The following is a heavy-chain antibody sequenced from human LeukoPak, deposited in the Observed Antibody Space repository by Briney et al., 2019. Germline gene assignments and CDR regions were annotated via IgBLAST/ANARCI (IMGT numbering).Heavy chain of an antibody. V-gene: IGHV3-74*01. CDR1: GFTFSSYW. D-gene: IGHD1-26*01. J-gene: IGHJ4*02. CDR2: INSDGSTT. CDR3: ARRSSGSPPYYFDY. Sequence: QPGGSLRLSCAASGFTFSSYWMHWVRQAPGKGLVWVSRINSDGSTTNYADSVKGRFTISRDNAKNTLGLQMNSLRAEDTAVYYCARRSSGSPPYYFDYWGQGTLDTVSS.